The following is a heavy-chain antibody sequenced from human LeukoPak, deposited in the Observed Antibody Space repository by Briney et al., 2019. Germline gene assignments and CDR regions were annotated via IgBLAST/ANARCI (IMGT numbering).Heavy chain of an antibody. CDR3: ARDGNYYDSSGYYLLFDY. CDR1: GGSISSSSYY. D-gene: IGHD3-22*01. J-gene: IGHJ4*02. V-gene: IGHV4-39*07. CDR2: IYYSGST. Sequence: SETLSLTCTVSGGSISSSSYYWGWIRRPPGKGLEWIGSIYYSGSTYYNPSLKSRVTISVDTSKNQFSLKLSSVTAADTAVYYCARDGNYYDSSGYYLLFDYWGQGTLVTVSS.